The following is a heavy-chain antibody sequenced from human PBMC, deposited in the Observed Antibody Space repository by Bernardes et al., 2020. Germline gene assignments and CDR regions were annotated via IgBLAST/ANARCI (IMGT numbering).Heavy chain of an antibody. D-gene: IGHD2-15*01. CDR1: GFTFSSYS. J-gene: IGHJ4*02. CDR3: AKGRSDGSCYSWAAY. CDR2: ISGSDDTT. Sequence: GGSLRLSCAASGFTFSSYSMSWVRQAPGKGLEWVSTISGSDDTTYYADSVKGRFTISSDNSKNTLYLQMNSLKAEDTAIYHCAKGRSDGSCYSWAAYWGQGALVTVSS. V-gene: IGHV3-23*01.